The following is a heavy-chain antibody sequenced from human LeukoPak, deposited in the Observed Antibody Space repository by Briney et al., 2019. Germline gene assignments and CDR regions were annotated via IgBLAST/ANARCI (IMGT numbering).Heavy chain of an antibody. Sequence: PGGSLRLSCAGSGFSFNKHAMSWVRQAPGTGLEWVSAISGSGDSTSYADSVKGRFTISRDNSKNTLYLQMNSLRAEDTAVYFCAKLQTYWVYYVDVWGKGTTVTVSS. V-gene: IGHV3-23*01. D-gene: IGHD2-8*02. CDR2: ISGSGDST. CDR1: GFSFNKHA. J-gene: IGHJ6*03. CDR3: AKLQTYWVYYVDV.